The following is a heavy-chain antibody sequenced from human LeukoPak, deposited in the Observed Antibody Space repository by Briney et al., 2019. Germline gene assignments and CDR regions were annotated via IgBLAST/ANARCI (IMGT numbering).Heavy chain of an antibody. V-gene: IGHV3-21*01. CDR3: ARGWNEPGVGY. Sequence: SGGSLRLSCVDSGFTFTNYGMSWVRQAPGKGLEWVSSISSSSSYIYYADSVKGRFTISRDNAKNSLYLQMNSLRAEDTAVYYCARGWNEPGVGYWGQGTLVTVSS. CDR2: ISSSSSYI. D-gene: IGHD1-1*01. J-gene: IGHJ4*02. CDR1: GFTFTNYG.